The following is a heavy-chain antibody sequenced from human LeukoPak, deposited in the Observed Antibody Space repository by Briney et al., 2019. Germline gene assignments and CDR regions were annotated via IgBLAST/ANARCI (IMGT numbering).Heavy chain of an antibody. Sequence: GGSLRLSCAASGFAFSNERMHWVRHAPGMGLFWVSYIDNDGTNPTYVDSVKCRFTISRDNAKSTLYLHMNSLRPEDTGVYFCAKSDPPLPYWGQGTQVTVSS. V-gene: IGHV3-74*01. J-gene: IGHJ4*02. CDR1: GFAFSNER. CDR2: IDNDGTNP. CDR3: AKSDPPLPY.